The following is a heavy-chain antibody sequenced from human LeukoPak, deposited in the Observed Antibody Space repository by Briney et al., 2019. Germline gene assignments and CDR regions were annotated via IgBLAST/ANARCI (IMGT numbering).Heavy chain of an antibody. CDR1: GYSFTSYW. D-gene: IGHD2-2*02. CDR2: ISPGDSDT. J-gene: IGHJ3*02. Sequence: GESLKNSCKGSGYSFTSYWIGWVRQMPGKGLEWMGIISPGDSDTRYSPSFQGQVTISADKSISTAYLQWSSLKASDTAMYYCARSCSSTSCHKGDAFDIWGQGTMVTVSS. V-gene: IGHV5-51*01. CDR3: ARSCSSTSCHKGDAFDI.